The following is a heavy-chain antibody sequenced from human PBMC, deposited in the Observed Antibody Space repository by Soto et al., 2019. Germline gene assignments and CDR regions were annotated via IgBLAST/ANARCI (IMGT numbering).Heavy chain of an antibody. CDR2: ISSSSSTI. Sequence: EVQLVESGGGLVQPGGSLRLSCAASGFTFSSYSMNWVRQAPGKGLEWVSYISSSSSTIYYADSVKGRFTISRDNAKNSLYLQMNSLRAEDTAVYYCARHPERIAEIGWFAPWSQGTLVTVSS. CDR3: ARHPERIAEIGWFAP. J-gene: IGHJ5*02. CDR1: GFTFSSYS. D-gene: IGHD6-13*01. V-gene: IGHV3-48*01.